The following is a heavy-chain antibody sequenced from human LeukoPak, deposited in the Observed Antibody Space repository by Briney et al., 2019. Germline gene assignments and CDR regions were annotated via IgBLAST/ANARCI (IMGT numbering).Heavy chain of an antibody. CDR2: INHSGST. Sequence: PGGSLRLSCAASGFTFSDYYWSWIRQPPGKGLEWIGEINHSGSTNYNPSLKSRVTISVDTSKNQFSLKLSSVTAADTAVYYCARGLGIAVAGAIDYWGQGTLVTVSS. J-gene: IGHJ4*02. CDR3: ARGLGIAVAGAIDY. D-gene: IGHD6-19*01. CDR1: GFTFSDYY. V-gene: IGHV4-34*01.